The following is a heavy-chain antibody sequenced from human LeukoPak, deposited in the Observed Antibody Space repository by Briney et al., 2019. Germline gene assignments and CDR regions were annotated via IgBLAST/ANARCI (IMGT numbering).Heavy chain of an antibody. CDR3: ARDPAYNYGMDV. CDR2: TYYRSKWCH. V-gene: IGHV6-1*01. J-gene: IGHJ6*02. D-gene: IGHD2-2*01. CDR1: GDSVSSHSSA. Sequence: SQTLSLTCAISGDSVSSHSSAWNWIRQSPSRGLEWLGRTYYRSKWCHDYAVSVRSRISINPDTSKNQFSLQLTSVTPEDTAVYYCARDPAYNYGMDVWGQGTTVTVSS.